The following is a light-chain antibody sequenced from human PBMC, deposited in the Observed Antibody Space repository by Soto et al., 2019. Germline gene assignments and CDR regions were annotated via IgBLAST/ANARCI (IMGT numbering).Light chain of an antibody. CDR3: QQSGSSPIT. J-gene: IGKJ5*01. Sequence: EIVLTQSPATLSLSPGEGATLSCRSSQSVGSYLAWYQQKLGQAPRLLIYDASKRATGIPARFSGSGSGTDFTLTISRLEPEDFAVYYCQQSGSSPITFGQGTRLEI. CDR2: DAS. V-gene: IGKV3-11*01. CDR1: QSVGSY.